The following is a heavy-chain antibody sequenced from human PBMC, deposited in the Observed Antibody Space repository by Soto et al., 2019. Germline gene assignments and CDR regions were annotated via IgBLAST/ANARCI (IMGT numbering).Heavy chain of an antibody. V-gene: IGHV3-21*01. CDR2: ISSSSSYI. J-gene: IGHJ6*04. CDR1: GLTFSSYS. Sequence: GGSLRLSCAASGLTFSSYSMNWVRQAPGKGLEWVSSISSSSSYIYYADSVKGRFTISRDNAKNSLYLQMNSLRAEDTAVYYCARDESEDYYYYGMDVWGKGTTVTVSS. CDR3: ARDESEDYYYYGMDV.